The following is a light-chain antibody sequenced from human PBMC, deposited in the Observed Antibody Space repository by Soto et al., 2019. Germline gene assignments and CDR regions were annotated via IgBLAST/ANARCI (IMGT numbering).Light chain of an antibody. Sequence: EIVLTQSPGTLSLSPGERATLSCRASQSVSSGYLAWYQQKPGQAPRLLIYGTSTRAIGIPDRFSGSGSGTDFTLIISRLEPEDFAVYYCQHYDNSPPYTFGQGTKLEIK. CDR1: QSVSSGY. J-gene: IGKJ2*01. V-gene: IGKV3-20*01. CDR3: QHYDNSPPYT. CDR2: GTS.